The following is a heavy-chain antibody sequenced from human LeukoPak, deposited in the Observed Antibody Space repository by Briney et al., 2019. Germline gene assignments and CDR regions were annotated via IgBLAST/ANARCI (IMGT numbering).Heavy chain of an antibody. CDR2: IRSSGNFI. J-gene: IGHJ3*02. D-gene: IGHD6-19*01. CDR3: ARGSGWLNAFDI. V-gene: IGHV3-21*01. Sequence: PGGSLRLSCAASGFTFSSYSMNWVRQAPGKGLEWVSSIRSSGNFIYYADSVRGRFTISRDNAKNSLYLQMNSLRADDTALYYCARGSGWLNAFDIWGQGTMVTVSS. CDR1: GFTFSSYS.